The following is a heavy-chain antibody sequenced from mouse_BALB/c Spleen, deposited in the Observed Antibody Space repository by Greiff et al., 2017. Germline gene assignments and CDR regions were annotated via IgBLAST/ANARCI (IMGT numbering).Heavy chain of an antibody. CDR2: IYPGDGDT. J-gene: IGHJ2*01. CDR1: GYAFSSSW. D-gene: IGHD6-2*01. V-gene: IGHV1-82*01. Sequence: QVQLQQSGPELVKPGASVKISCKASGYAFSSSWMNWVKQRPGQGLEWIGRIYPGDGDTNYNGKFKGKATLTADKSSSTAYMQLSSLTSVDSAVYFCARESPNPYYFDYWGQGTTLTVSA. CDR3: ARESPNPYYFDY.